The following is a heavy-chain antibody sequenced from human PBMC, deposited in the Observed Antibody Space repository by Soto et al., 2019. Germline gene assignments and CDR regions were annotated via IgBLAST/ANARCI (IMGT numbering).Heavy chain of an antibody. Sequence: AGGSLRLSCAASGFTFSSYAMSWVRQAPGKGLEWVSAISGSGGSTYYADSVKGRFTISRDNSKNTLYLQMNSLRAEDTAVYYCAKDRRTIFGRNQKYYYYMDVWGKGTTVTVSS. CDR3: AKDRRTIFGRNQKYYYYMDV. J-gene: IGHJ6*03. V-gene: IGHV3-23*01. CDR2: ISGSGGST. CDR1: GFTFSSYA. D-gene: IGHD3-3*01.